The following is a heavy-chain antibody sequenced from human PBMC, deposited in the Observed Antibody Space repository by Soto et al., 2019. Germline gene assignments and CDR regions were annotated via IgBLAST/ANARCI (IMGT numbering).Heavy chain of an antibody. Sequence: ASVKVSCKASGGTFSSYAISWVRQAPGQGLEWMGGIIPIFGTANYAQKFQGRVTITADESTSTAYMELSSLRSEDTAVYYCARWGYCSSTSCYFLMDVWGQGTTVTVSS. J-gene: IGHJ6*02. CDR3: ARWGYCSSTSCYFLMDV. CDR2: IIPIFGTA. V-gene: IGHV1-69*13. D-gene: IGHD2-2*01. CDR1: GGTFSSYA.